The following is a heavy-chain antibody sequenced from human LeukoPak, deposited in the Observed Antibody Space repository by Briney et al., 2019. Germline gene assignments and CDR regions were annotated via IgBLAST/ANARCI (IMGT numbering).Heavy chain of an antibody. Sequence: GGSLRLSCAASGFTFSSYWMSWVRQAPGKGLEWVANIKQDGSEKYYVDSVKGRFTISRDNAENSLYLQMNSLRAEDTAVYYCARESGPRAADYWGQGTLVTVSS. V-gene: IGHV3-7*01. CDR2: IKQDGSEK. CDR1: GFTFSSYW. CDR3: ARESGPRAADY. D-gene: IGHD1-14*01. J-gene: IGHJ4*02.